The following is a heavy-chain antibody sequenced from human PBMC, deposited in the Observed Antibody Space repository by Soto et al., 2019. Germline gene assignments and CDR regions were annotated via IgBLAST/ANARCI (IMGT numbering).Heavy chain of an antibody. CDR3: ARDSRGPYYYYYGMDV. Sequence: GGSLRLSCAASGFTFSSYGMHWVRQAPGKGLEWVAVIWYDGSNKYYADSVKGRFTISRDNSKNTLYLQMNSLRAEDTAVYYCARDSRGPYYYYYGMDVWGQGTTVTVSS. CDR2: IWYDGSNK. V-gene: IGHV3-33*01. J-gene: IGHJ6*02. CDR1: GFTFSSYG.